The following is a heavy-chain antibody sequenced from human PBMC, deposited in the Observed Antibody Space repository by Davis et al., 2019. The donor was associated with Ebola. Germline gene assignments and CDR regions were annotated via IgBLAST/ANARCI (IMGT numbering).Heavy chain of an antibody. Sequence: ASVKVSCKASGGTFSSYAISWVRQAPGQRLEWMGWINAGNGNTKYSQKFQGRVTITRYTSASTAYMELSSLRSEDTAVYYCARGSSYYDSSGYLDYWGQGTLVTVSS. CDR3: ARGSSYYDSSGYLDY. CDR2: INAGNGNT. CDR1: GGTFSSYA. V-gene: IGHV1-3*01. J-gene: IGHJ4*02. D-gene: IGHD3-22*01.